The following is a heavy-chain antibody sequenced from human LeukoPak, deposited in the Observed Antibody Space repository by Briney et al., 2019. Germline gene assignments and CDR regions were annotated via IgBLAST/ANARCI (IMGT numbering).Heavy chain of an antibody. CDR3: ARQSPYSFYGMAY. V-gene: IGHV3-74*01. Sequence: HTGGSLRLSCAASGFTFSNYWMHWVRQAPGKGLVWVSRINSDGSSTSYADSVKGRFTISRDNAKNTLYLQMNSLRAEDTAVYYCARQSPYSFYGMAYWGQGTLVTVSS. CDR2: INSDGSST. J-gene: IGHJ4*02. D-gene: IGHD5/OR15-5a*01. CDR1: GFTFSNYW.